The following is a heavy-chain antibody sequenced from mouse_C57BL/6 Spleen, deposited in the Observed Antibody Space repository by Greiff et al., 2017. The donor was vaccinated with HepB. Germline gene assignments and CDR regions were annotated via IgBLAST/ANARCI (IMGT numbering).Heavy chain of an antibody. Sequence: QVQLQQPGAELVRPGSSVKLSCKASGYTFTSYWMDWVKQRPGQGLEWIGNIYPSDSETHYNQKFKDKATLTVDKSSSTAYMQLSSLTSEDSAVYYCARNDVSGWYFDVWGTGTTVTVSS. D-gene: IGHD3-2*02. CDR1: GYTFTSYW. J-gene: IGHJ1*03. CDR3: ARNDVSGWYFDV. CDR2: IYPSDSET. V-gene: IGHV1-61*01.